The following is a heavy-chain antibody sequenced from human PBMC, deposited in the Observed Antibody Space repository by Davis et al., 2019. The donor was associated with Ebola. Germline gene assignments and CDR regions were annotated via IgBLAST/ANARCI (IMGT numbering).Heavy chain of an antibody. D-gene: IGHD1-26*01. CDR3: MIAPERYSGSYYAFDC. Sequence: GESLKISCVASGLTFSNYAMSWVRQVPGKGLEWVSHISGSGINTYYADSAKGRFTISRDNSKNTLHLQMNSLRAEDTAIYYCMIAPERYSGSYYAFDCWGQGTLVTVSS. J-gene: IGHJ4*02. V-gene: IGHV3-23*01. CDR1: GLTFSNYA. CDR2: ISGSGINT.